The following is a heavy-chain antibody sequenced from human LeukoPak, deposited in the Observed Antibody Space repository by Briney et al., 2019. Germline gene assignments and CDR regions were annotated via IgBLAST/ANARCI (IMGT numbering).Heavy chain of an antibody. CDR1: GASISSSIYY. V-gene: IGHV4-39*01. D-gene: IGHD2-8*01. CDR2: IYYSGST. J-gene: IGHJ4*02. Sequence: SETLSLTCTVSGASISSSIYYWGWIRQPPGKGLEWIGSIYYSGSTYYNPSLKSRVTISVDTSKNQFSLKLSSVTAADTAVYYCARQERYCSNGVCLKHFDYWGQGTLVTVS. CDR3: ARQERYCSNGVCLKHFDY.